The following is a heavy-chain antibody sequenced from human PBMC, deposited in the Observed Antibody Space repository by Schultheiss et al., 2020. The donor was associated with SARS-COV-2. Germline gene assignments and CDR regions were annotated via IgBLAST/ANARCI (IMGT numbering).Heavy chain of an antibody. D-gene: IGHD3-3*01. V-gene: IGHV3-9*01. Sequence: GGSLRLSCAASGFTFDDYAMHWVRQAPGKGLEWVSGISWNSGSIGYADSVKGRFTISRDNAKNSLYLQMNSLRAEDTAVYYCAREKSGTYYDFWSGLSLFDYWGQGTLVTVSS. CDR3: AREKSGTYYDFWSGLSLFDY. CDR1: GFTFDDYA. J-gene: IGHJ4*02. CDR2: ISWNSGSI.